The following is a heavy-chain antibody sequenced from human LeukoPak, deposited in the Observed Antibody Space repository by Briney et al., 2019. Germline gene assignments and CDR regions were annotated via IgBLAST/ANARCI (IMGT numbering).Heavy chain of an antibody. J-gene: IGHJ4*02. CDR3: AKQSNNRYYHKASDY. Sequence: QAGGSLRLSCAASGFTFSSYTMHWVRQAPGKGLEWVAAITDDGSDAYYSDSAKGRLTISRDNSNNTLFLQMNSLRAEDTALYFCAKQSNNRYYHKASDYWGQGTLVTVSS. CDR1: GFTFSSYT. D-gene: IGHD3-22*01. CDR2: ITDDGSDA. V-gene: IGHV3-30-3*01.